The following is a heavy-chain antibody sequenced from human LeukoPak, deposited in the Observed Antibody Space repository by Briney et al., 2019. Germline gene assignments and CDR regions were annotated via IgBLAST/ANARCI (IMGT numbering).Heavy chain of an antibody. Sequence: SETLSLTCAVYGGSFSGYYWSWIRQSPGKGLEWIGEINHSGSSVNYNPSLKRRITISVDTSKNQSSLKLSSVTAADTAVYYCARGLTYPYGSGSPYAMDVWGKGTPVTVSS. CDR2: INHSGSSV. CDR1: GGSFSGYY. J-gene: IGHJ6*04. CDR3: ARGLTYPYGSGSPYAMDV. D-gene: IGHD3-10*01. V-gene: IGHV4-34*01.